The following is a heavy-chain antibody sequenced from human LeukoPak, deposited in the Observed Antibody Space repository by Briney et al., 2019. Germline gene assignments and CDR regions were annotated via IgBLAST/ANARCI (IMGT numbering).Heavy chain of an antibody. D-gene: IGHD2-2*01. CDR2: INPDGSVT. CDR1: GFTFSKAS. V-gene: IGHV3-74*01. CDR3: KTLVPAG. Sequence: PGGSLRLSCVASGFTFSKASMNWVRQAPGEGLVWVSRINPDGSVTAYADSVKGRFTISRDNAKNTFYLQMNSLRAEDTAVYYCKTLVPAGWGQGTLVTVSS. J-gene: IGHJ4*02.